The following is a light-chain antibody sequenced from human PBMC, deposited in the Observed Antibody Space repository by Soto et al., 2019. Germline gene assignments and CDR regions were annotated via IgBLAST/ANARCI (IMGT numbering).Light chain of an antibody. CDR2: DAS. CDR3: QQRSEWPIT. CDR1: QTVRNNY. Sequence: FVLTHSPGTLSLSPGERATLSCRSSQTVRNNYLAWYQQKPGQAPRLLIYDASSRATGIPDRFSGGGSGTDFTLTISSLEPEDFAVYYCQQRSEWPITFGQGTRLEIK. V-gene: IGKV3D-20*02. J-gene: IGKJ5*01.